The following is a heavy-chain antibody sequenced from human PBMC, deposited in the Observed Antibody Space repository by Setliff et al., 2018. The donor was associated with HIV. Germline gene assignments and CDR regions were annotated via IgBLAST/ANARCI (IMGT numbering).Heavy chain of an antibody. CDR2: IDSNGRP. CDR1: GAGISGYS. Sequence: SETLSLTCIVSGAGISGYSWSWIRQSPGKGLEWIGDIDSNGRPNYNTSLNSRLTVSADPSKNQISMKLSSVTAADTAIYYCARLCSNGVCRPVGDHVFDVWGQGTMVTV. CDR3: ARLCSNGVCRPVGDHVFDV. J-gene: IGHJ3*01. D-gene: IGHD2-8*01. V-gene: IGHV4-4*09.